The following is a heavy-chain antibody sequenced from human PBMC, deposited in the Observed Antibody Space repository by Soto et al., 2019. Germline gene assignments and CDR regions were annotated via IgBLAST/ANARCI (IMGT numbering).Heavy chain of an antibody. J-gene: IGHJ6*02. Sequence: GFLRLSCAASGFTFSSYGMHWVRQAPGKGLEWVAVISYDGSNKYYADSVKGRFTISRDNSKNTLYLQMNSLRAEDTAVYYCAKDTESRSLYYYGMDVWGQGTTVTVSS. CDR3: AKDTESRSLYYYGMDV. CDR2: ISYDGSNK. D-gene: IGHD1-26*01. CDR1: GFTFSSYG. V-gene: IGHV3-30*18.